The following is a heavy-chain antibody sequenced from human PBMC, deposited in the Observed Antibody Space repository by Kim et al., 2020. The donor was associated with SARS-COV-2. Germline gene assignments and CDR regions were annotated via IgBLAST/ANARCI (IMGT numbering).Heavy chain of an antibody. CDR1: GYTFTNNL. Sequence: ASVKVSCKPSGYTFTNNLIHWVRQAPGQRLERMGRIDPGNGDTRYSQRFQGRVTVTWDTSASIAYMEMSSLRSEDTAVYYCVRDPRNYDTFGDYWGQGSLVTVSS. D-gene: IGHD3-22*01. CDR3: VRDPRNYDTFGDY. J-gene: IGHJ4*02. V-gene: IGHV1-3*01. CDR2: IDPGNGDT.